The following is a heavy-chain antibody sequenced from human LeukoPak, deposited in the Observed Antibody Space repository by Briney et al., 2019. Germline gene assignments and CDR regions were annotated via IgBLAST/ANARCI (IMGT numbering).Heavy chain of an antibody. J-gene: IGHJ4*02. Sequence: SETLSLTCTVSGGSISSYYWSWIRQPPGKGLEWIGYIYYSGSTNYNPSLKSRVTISVDTSKNQFSLKLSSVTAADTAVYYCARGVGSGWPDYWGQGTLVTVSS. D-gene: IGHD6-19*01. CDR1: GGSISSYY. CDR3: ARGVGSGWPDY. V-gene: IGHV4-59*01. CDR2: IYYSGST.